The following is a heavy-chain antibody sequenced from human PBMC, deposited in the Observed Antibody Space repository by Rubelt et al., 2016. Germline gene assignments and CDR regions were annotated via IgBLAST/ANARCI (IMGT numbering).Heavy chain of an antibody. J-gene: IGHJ4*02. CDR2: INHSGST. CDR3: ARLSSSSGIDY. D-gene: IGHD6-6*01. V-gene: IGHV4-34*01. Sequence: QVQLQQWGAGLLKPSETLSLTCAVYGGSFSGYYWSWIRQPPGKGLEWIGEINHSGSTNYNPSLKSRVTISVDTYKNQFSLRRSSLTAADTAVYYCARLSSSSGIDYWGQGILVTVSS. CDR1: GGSFSGYY.